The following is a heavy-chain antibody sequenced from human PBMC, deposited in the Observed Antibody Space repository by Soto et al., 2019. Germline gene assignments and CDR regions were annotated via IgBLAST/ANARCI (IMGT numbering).Heavy chain of an antibody. D-gene: IGHD1-26*01. V-gene: IGHV1-18*01. J-gene: IGHJ4*02. Sequence: QVQLVQSGPEVKKPGASVKVSCKGSGYTLSNYGVTWVRQAPGQGLERLGWVSAYNRNTDYAQKFEDRATMTLDTSTNTAYLDLRGLTRDDTAVYYGARERRWEPLLYWGQGTL. CDR3: ARERRWEPLLY. CDR1: GYTLSNYG. CDR2: VSAYNRNT.